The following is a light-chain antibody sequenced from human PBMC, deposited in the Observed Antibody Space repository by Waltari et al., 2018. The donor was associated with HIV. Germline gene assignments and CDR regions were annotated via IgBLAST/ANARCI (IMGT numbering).Light chain of an antibody. CDR3: QVWDTSSDHRV. CDR2: DDD. Sequence: SYVLTQPPSVSVAPGETARLPCGGNNVGSKSVHWYQQKAGQAPVLVVYDDDDRPSGIPGRFSGSNSGNTATLTSSRVEAGDEADYHCQVWDTSSDHRVFGGGTKLSVL. V-gene: IGLV3-21*02. J-gene: IGLJ3*02. CDR1: NVGSKS.